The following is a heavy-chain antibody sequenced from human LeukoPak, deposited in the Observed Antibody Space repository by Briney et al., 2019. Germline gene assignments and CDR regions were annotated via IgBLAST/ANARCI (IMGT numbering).Heavy chain of an antibody. D-gene: IGHD3-10*01. J-gene: IGHJ4*02. CDR1: GYTFTSYD. CDR3: ARGEFVIWFGELWFDY. Sequence: ASVKVSCKASGYTFTSYDINWVRQATGQGLEWMGWMNPNSGNTGYAQKFQGRVTMTRNTSISTAYMELSSLRSGDTAVYYCARGEFVIWFGELWFDYWGQGTLVTVSS. V-gene: IGHV1-8*01. CDR2: MNPNSGNT.